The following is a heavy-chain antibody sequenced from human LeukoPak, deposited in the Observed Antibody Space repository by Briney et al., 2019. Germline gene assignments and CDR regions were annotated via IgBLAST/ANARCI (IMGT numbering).Heavy chain of an antibody. J-gene: IGHJ3*02. CDR1: GFTFSSYG. Sequence: QPGGSLRLSCAASGFTFSSYGMSWVRQAPGKGLEWVSVIYSGGSTYYADSVKGRFTISRDNSKNTLYLQMNSLRAEDTAVYYCARSGAARDAFDIWGQGTMVTVYS. V-gene: IGHV3-53*01. D-gene: IGHD1-26*01. CDR2: IYSGGST. CDR3: ARSGAARDAFDI.